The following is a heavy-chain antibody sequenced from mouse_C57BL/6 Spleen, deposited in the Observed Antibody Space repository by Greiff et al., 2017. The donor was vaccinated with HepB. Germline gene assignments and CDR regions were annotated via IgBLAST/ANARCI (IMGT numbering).Heavy chain of an antibody. V-gene: IGHV1-82*01. D-gene: IGHD2-12*01. J-gene: IGHJ4*01. CDR1: GYAFSSSW. CDR2: IYPGDGDT. CDR3: ARYYSGAMDY. Sequence: QVQLKHSGPELVKPGASVKISCKASGYAFSSSWMNWVKQRPGKGLEWIGRIYPGDGDTNYNGKFKGKATLTADKSSSTAYMQLSSLTSEDSAVYFCARYYSGAMDYWGQGTSVTVSS.